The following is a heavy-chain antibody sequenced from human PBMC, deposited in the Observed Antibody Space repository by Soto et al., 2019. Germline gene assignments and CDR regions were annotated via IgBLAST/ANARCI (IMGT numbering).Heavy chain of an antibody. CDR3: ARVLRYFDNMGY. V-gene: IGHV4-39*01. CDR1: GGSISSSSYY. CDR2: IYYSGST. Sequence: QLQLQESGPGLVKPSETLSLTCTVSGGSISSSSYYWGWIRQPPGKGLEWIGSIYYSGSTYYNPSLKSRVTISVDTAKNQFSLKLSSVTAADTAVYYCARVLRYFDNMGYWGQGTLVTVSS. D-gene: IGHD3-9*01. J-gene: IGHJ4*02.